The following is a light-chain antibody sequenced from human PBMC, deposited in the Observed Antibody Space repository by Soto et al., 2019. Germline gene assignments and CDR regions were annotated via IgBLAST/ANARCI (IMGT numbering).Light chain of an antibody. J-gene: IGKJ1*01. Sequence: EIVLTQSPATLSLSPGERATLSCRASQSVSSYLAWYQQKPCQAPRLHIYDASNRATGIPARFSGSGSGTDFTLTISSLEPEDFAVYYCQQRSKTFGQGTKVEIK. CDR2: DAS. V-gene: IGKV3-11*01. CDR1: QSVSSY. CDR3: QQRSKT.